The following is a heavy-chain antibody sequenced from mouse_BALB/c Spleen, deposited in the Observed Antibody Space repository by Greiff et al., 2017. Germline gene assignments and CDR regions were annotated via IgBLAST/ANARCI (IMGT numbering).Heavy chain of an antibody. CDR1: GFTFSSYA. Sequence: EVKLMESGGGLVKPGGSLKLSCAASGFTFSSYAMSWVRQTPEKRLEWVASISSGGSTYYPDSVKGRFTISRDNARNILYLQMSSLRSEDTAMYYCARGDYYGSSFGYFDVWGAGTTVTVSS. J-gene: IGHJ1*01. V-gene: IGHV5-6-5*01. CDR3: ARGDYYGSSFGYFDV. CDR2: ISSGGST. D-gene: IGHD1-1*01.